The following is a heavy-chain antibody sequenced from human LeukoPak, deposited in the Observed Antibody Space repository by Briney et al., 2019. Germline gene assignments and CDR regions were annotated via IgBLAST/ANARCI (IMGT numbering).Heavy chain of an antibody. J-gene: IGHJ4*02. Sequence: ASVKVSCKASGYTFTGYYMHWVRQAPGQGLEWMGWINPNSGGTNYAQKFQGRVTMTRDTSISTAYMELSRLRSGDTAVFYCARDAMTSVTTSPYYFDYWGQGTLVTVSS. CDR3: ARDAMTSVTTSPYYFDY. CDR2: INPNSGGT. D-gene: IGHD4-17*01. CDR1: GYTFTGYY. V-gene: IGHV1-2*02.